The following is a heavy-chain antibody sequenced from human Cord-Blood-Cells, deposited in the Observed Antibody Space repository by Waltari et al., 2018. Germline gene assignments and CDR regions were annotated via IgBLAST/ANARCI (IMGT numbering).Heavy chain of an antibody. CDR1: GGSFSGYY. CDR2: INHSGST. Sequence: QVQLQQWGAGLLKPSETLSLTCAVYGGSFSGYYWSWIRQPPGKGLEWIGEINHSGSTNYNPSLKSRVTISVDTSKNQFSLKLSSVTAADTAVYYCARGYSSSSGRLDYWGQGTLVTVSS. V-gene: IGHV4-34*01. D-gene: IGHD6-6*01. CDR3: ARGYSSSSGRLDY. J-gene: IGHJ4*02.